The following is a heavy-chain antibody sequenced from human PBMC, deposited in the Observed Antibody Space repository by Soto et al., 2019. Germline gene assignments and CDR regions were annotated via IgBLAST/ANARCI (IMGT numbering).Heavy chain of an antibody. V-gene: IGHV1-18*01. CDR2: ISAYNGNT. CDR3: ARVKDILTGYPELSYYGMDV. J-gene: IGHJ6*02. D-gene: IGHD3-9*01. CDR1: GYTFTSYG. Sequence: ASVKVSCKASGYTFTSYGISWVRQAPGQGLEWMGWISAYNGNTNYAQKLQGRVTMTRDTSTSTVYMELSSLRYEDTAVYYCARVKDILTGYPELSYYGMDVWGQGTTVTVSS.